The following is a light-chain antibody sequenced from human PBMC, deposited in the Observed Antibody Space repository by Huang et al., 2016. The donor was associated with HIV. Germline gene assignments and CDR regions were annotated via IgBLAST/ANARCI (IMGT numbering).Light chain of an antibody. V-gene: IGKV1-13*02. CDR1: RAISSA. Sequence: AIQLTQSPSSLSASVGDRVTISCRASRAISSALAWYQQKPGTAPKLLIYDASTLEGGVPSRFSGSASGTEFTLNISRLQPEDFAIYYCQQCNFFGGGTKVQIK. CDR2: DAS. CDR3: QQCNF. J-gene: IGKJ4*01.